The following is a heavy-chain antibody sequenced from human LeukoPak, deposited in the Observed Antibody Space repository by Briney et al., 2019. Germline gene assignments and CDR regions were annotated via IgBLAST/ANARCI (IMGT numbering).Heavy chain of an antibody. J-gene: IGHJ4*02. Sequence: SETLSLTXAVYGGSFSGYYWSWIRQPPGKGLEWIGEINHSGSTNYNPSLKSRVTISEDTSKIQFYLKLSYVPAAYPAVYHCARAEYCSSTSCYTVEYYFDYWGQGTLVTVSS. V-gene: IGHV4-34*01. CDR3: ARAEYCSSTSCYTVEYYFDY. CDR1: GGSFSGYY. D-gene: IGHD2-2*02. CDR2: INHSGST.